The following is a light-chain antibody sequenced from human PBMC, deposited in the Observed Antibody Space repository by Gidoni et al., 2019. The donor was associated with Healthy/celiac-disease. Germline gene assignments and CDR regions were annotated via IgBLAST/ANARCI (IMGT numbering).Light chain of an antibody. CDR2: DAS. V-gene: IGKV1-39*01. J-gene: IGKJ2*01. CDR1: QSISSY. CDR3: QQSYSTPRT. Sequence: DLQMTQSPSSLSASVGDRVTITCRASQSISSYLNWYQQKPGKAPKLLIYDASSLQSGVPSRFSGSGSGTDFTLTISSLQPEDFATYYCQQSYSTPRTFXQXTKLEIK.